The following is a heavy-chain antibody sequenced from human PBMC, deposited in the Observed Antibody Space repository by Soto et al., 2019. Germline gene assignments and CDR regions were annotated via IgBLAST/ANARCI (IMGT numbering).Heavy chain of an antibody. V-gene: IGHV2-5*02. Sequence: QITLSESGPPLVEPTQTLTLTCTFSGFSLSTTGLAVGWIRQPPGKALEWLALIYWDDDKRYSPSLKTRLTITKDTSKNQVVLTMTNMDPVDTATYYCAHRRAGENNVAGSFRYAANNCFGPWGQGILVTVAS. CDR1: GFSLSTTGLA. CDR3: AHRRAGENNVAGSFRYAANNCFGP. D-gene: IGHD3-16*02. J-gene: IGHJ5*02. CDR2: IYWDDDK.